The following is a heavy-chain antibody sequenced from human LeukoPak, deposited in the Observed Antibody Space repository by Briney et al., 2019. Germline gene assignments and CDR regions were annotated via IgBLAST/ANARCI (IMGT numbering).Heavy chain of an antibody. D-gene: IGHD2/OR15-2a*01. Sequence: PGGSLRLSCAGSGFTVSSNYMSWVRQAPVKGLEWVSVIYSGGSTYYADSVKGRFTISRDNSKNTLYLQMNSLRAEDTAVYYCAREEYGVDYWGQGTLVTVSS. CDR2: IYSGGST. J-gene: IGHJ4*02. V-gene: IGHV3-53*01. CDR1: GFTVSSNY. CDR3: AREEYGVDY.